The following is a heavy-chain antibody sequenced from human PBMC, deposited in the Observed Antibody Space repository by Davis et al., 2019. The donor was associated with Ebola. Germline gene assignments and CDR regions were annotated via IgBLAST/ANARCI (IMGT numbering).Heavy chain of an antibody. CDR2: IYTGDSDT. D-gene: IGHD2-8*02. Sequence: GESLKISCHDSGNSFSSHWIGWVRQLPGKGLEWMGIIYTGDSDTRYSPSFRGQVTISADKSIKTAFLQWGSLKASDTALYYCASLRRTITGMDDGFDIWGQGTMVTVSS. J-gene: IGHJ3*02. V-gene: IGHV5-51*01. CDR1: GNSFSSHW. CDR3: ASLRRTITGMDDGFDI.